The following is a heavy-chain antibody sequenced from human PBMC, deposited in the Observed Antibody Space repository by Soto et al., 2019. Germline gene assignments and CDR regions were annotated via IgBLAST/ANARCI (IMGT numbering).Heavy chain of an antibody. V-gene: IGHV4-59*01. Sequence: PSETLSLTCTVSGGSISSYYWSWIRQPPGKGLKRIGYMYNTGSTIYNPSLKSRVTISVDTSKNQFSLKLNSVTAADTAVYYCARDLWGYCGADCYPLDVWGQGTTVTVS. CDR2: MYNTGST. D-gene: IGHD2-21*02. CDR1: GGSISSYY. J-gene: IGHJ6*02. CDR3: ARDLWGYCGADCYPLDV.